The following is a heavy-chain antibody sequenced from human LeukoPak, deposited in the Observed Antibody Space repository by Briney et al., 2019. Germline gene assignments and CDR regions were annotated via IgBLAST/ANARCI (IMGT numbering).Heavy chain of an antibody. CDR2: INPNSGGT. CDR3: ARGLENYYDSSGQTPYYFDY. Sequence: ASVKVSCKASGYTFTGYYMHWVRQAPGQGLEWMGRINPNSGGTNYAQKFQGRVTMTRDTSISTAYMELSRLRSDDTAVYYCARGLENYYDSSGQTPYYFDYWGQGTLVTVSS. D-gene: IGHD3-22*01. V-gene: IGHV1-2*06. CDR1: GYTFTGYY. J-gene: IGHJ4*02.